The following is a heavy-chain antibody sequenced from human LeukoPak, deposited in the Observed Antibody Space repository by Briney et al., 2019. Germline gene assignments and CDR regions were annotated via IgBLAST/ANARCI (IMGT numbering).Heavy chain of an antibody. J-gene: IGHJ4*02. CDR1: GYRFISYW. Sequence: GESLKISCKGSGYRFISYWIGWVRQMPGKGLEWMGIIYPGDSNTRYSPSFEGQVTFSADESISTAYLQWSSLKASDTAMYYCARLRDSYYGSGSPTYYFDYWGQGTLVIVSS. V-gene: IGHV5-51*01. CDR3: ARLRDSYYGSGSPTYYFDY. D-gene: IGHD3-10*01. CDR2: IYPGDSNT.